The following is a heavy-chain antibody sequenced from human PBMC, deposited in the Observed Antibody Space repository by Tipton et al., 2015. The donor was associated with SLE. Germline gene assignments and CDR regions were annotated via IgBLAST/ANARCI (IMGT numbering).Heavy chain of an antibody. CDR2: INHSGST. J-gene: IGHJ3*02. D-gene: IGHD3-22*01. V-gene: IGHV4-34*01. CDR3: AGGPSMIVVENAFDI. Sequence: TLSLTCAVYGGSFSDYYWSWIRQPPGKGLEWIGEINHSGSTNYNPSLKSRVTISVDTSKNQFSLKLSSVTAADAAVYYCAGGPSMIVVENAFDIWGQGTMVTVSS. CDR1: GGSFSDYY.